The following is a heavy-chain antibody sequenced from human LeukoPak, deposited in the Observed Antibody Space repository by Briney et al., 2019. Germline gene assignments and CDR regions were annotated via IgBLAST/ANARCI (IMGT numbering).Heavy chain of an antibody. CDR1: GFTFSSYS. CDR3: ARDGTGLGYCSSTSCSRDAFDI. V-gene: IGHV3-21*01. J-gene: IGHJ3*02. Sequence: PGGSLRLSCAASGFTFSSYSMNWVRQAPGKGLEWVSSISSSSSYIYYADSVKGRFTISRDNAKNSLYLQMNSLRAEDTAVYYCARDGTGLGYCSSTSCSRDAFDIWGQGTMVTVSS. D-gene: IGHD2-2*01. CDR2: ISSSSSYI.